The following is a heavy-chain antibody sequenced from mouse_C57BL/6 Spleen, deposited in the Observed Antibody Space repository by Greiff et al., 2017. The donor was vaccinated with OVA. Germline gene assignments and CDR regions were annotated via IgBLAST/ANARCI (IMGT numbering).Heavy chain of an antibody. CDR3: ARDMKGNYGSSYKAMDY. J-gene: IGHJ4*01. Sequence: DVKVEESGGGLVQPGGSLSLSCAASGFTFTDYYMSWVRQTPGKALEWLGFIRNKANGYTTEYIASVKGRFTSSRYNSQSIRYLQMNALRAEDSATYYCARDMKGNYGSSYKAMDYWGQGTSVTVSS. D-gene: IGHD1-1*01. V-gene: IGHV7-3*01. CDR1: GFTFTDYY. CDR2: IRNKANGYTT.